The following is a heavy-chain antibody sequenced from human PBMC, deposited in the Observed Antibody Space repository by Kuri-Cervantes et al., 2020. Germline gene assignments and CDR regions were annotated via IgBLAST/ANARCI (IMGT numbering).Heavy chain of an antibody. Sequence: GESLKISCAASGFTFSSYGMHWVRQAPGKGLEWVSSISSSSSYIYYADSVKGRFTISRDNAKNSLYLQMNSLKTEDTAVYYCGRSAITVAGIDAFDIWGQGTMVTVSS. CDR2: ISSSSSYI. CDR3: GRSAITVAGIDAFDI. D-gene: IGHD6-13*01. J-gene: IGHJ3*02. V-gene: IGHV3-21*04. CDR1: GFTFSSYG.